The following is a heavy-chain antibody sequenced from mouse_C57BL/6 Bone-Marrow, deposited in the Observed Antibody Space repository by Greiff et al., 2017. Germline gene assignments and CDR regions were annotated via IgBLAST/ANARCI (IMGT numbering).Heavy chain of an antibody. D-gene: IGHD2-3*01. CDR3: ARAYDDYAMDY. CDR2: IYPGDGDT. Sequence: VQLQQPGAELVKPGASVKLSCKASGYAFSSYWMHWVKQRPGQGLEWIGQIYPGDGDTNYNGKFKGKATLTVDKSSSTAYMQLSSLTSEDSAVYFCARAYDDYAMDYWGQGTTLTVSS. V-gene: IGHV1-80*01. CDR1: GYAFSSYW. J-gene: IGHJ2*01.